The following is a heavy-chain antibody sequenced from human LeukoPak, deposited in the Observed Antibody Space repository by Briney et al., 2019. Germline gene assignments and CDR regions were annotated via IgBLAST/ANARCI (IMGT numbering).Heavy chain of an antibody. CDR1: GGTFSSYA. D-gene: IGHD6-6*01. J-gene: IGHJ6*02. CDR2: IISILGIA. CDR3: ARDTAEYSSSSDYYYGMDV. V-gene: IGHV1-69*04. Sequence: SVKVSCKASGGTFSSYAISWVRQAPGQGLDWMGRIISILGIANYAQKFQGRVTITADKSTSTAYMELSSLRSEDTAVYYCARDTAEYSSSSDYYYGMDVWGQGTTVAVSS.